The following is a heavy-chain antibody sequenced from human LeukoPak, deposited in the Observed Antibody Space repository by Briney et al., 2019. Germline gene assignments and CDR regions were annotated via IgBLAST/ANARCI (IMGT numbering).Heavy chain of an antibody. V-gene: IGHV4-59*01. CDR2: IYYTGST. CDR3: AARRAYDFDH. Sequence: SETLSLTCTVSVDSISNYYWSWIRQPPGKGLEWIGYIYYTGSTNYNPSFKSRVTISVDTSKNQFSLKLSSVTAADTAVYYCAARRAYDFDHWRQGILVTVSS. J-gene: IGHJ4*02. D-gene: IGHD4-17*01. CDR1: VDSISNYY.